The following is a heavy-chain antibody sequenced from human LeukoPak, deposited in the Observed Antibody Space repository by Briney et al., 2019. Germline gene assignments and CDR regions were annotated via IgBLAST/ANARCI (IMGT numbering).Heavy chain of an antibody. CDR2: INHSGST. V-gene: IGHV4-34*01. J-gene: IGHJ6*03. CDR1: GGSFSGYY. CDR3: AGQGGSGSYWGLYYYYYMDV. Sequence: SETLSLTCAVYGGSFSGYYWSWIRQPPGKGLEWIGEINHSGSTNYNPSLKSRVTISVDTSKNQFSLKLSSVTAADTAVYYCAGQGGSGSYWGLYYYYYMDVWGKGTTVTISS. D-gene: IGHD3-10*01.